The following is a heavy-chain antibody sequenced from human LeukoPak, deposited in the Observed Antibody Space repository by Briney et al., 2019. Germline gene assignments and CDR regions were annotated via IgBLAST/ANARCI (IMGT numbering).Heavy chain of an antibody. J-gene: IGHJ2*01. V-gene: IGHV3-49*03. Sequence: PGGSLRLSCAASGFTFSTYCMTWLRQAPGKGLEWVGFIRSKAYGGTTEYAASVKGRFTISRDDSKSIAYLQMNSLKTEDTAVYYCTRAYVFWYFDLWARGTLVTVSS. CDR1: GFTFSTYC. D-gene: IGHD3-16*01. CDR3: TRAYVFWYFDL. CDR2: IRSKAYGGTT.